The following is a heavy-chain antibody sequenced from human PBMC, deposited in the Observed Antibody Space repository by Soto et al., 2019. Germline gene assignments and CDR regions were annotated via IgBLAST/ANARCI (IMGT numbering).Heavy chain of an antibody. V-gene: IGHV3-21*01. D-gene: IGHD6-13*01. Sequence: VGSLRLSCAASGFTFSSYSMNWVRQAPGKGLEWVSSISSSSSYIYYADSVKGRFTISRDNAKNSLYLQMNSLRAEDTAVYYCARDRMAAAGRFYYYYYYGMDVWGQGTTVTVSS. CDR2: ISSSSSYI. CDR3: ARDRMAAAGRFYYYYYYGMDV. CDR1: GFTFSSYS. J-gene: IGHJ6*02.